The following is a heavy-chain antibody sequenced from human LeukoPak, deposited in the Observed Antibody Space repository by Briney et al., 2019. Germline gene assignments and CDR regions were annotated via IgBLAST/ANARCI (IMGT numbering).Heavy chain of an antibody. CDR3: ARGNRDIYDFWSGYYKTKPNWFDP. V-gene: IGHV4-34*01. CDR2: INHSGST. D-gene: IGHD3-3*01. Sequence: SETLSLTCAVYGGSFSGYYWSWIRQPPGKGLEWIGEINHSGSTNYNPSLKSRVTISVDTSKNQFSLKLNSVTAADTAVYYCARGNRDIYDFWSGYYKTKPNWFDPWGQGTLVTVSS. J-gene: IGHJ5*02. CDR1: GGSFSGYY.